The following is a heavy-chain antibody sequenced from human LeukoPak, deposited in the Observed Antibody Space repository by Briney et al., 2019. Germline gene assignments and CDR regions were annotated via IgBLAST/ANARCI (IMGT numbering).Heavy chain of an antibody. CDR3: ATGERDTAMANFDY. D-gene: IGHD5-18*01. CDR1: GYTLTELS. Sequence: ASVKVSCKVSGYTLTELSMHWVRQAPGKGLEWMGGFDPEDGETIYAQKFQGRVTMTEDTSTDTAYMELSSLRSEDTAVCYCATGERDTAMANFDYWGQGTLVTVSS. J-gene: IGHJ4*02. V-gene: IGHV1-24*01. CDR2: FDPEDGET.